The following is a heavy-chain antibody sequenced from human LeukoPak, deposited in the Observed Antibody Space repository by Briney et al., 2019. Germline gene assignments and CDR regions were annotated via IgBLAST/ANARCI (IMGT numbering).Heavy chain of an antibody. V-gene: IGHV4-39*01. D-gene: IGHD4-17*01. Sequence: SETLSLTCTVSGGSISSSSYYWGWLRQPPGTGLEWIGSIYYSGSTYYNLSLKSRVTISVDTSKNQFSLKLRSATAADTAVYYCARHLGTTVTTAFDYWGQGTLVTVSS. J-gene: IGHJ4*02. CDR1: GGSISSSSYY. CDR2: IYYSGST. CDR3: ARHLGTTVTTAFDY.